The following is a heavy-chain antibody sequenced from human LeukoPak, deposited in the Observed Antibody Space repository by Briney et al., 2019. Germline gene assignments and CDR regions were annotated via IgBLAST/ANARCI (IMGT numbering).Heavy chain of an antibody. D-gene: IGHD2/OR15-2a*01. CDR1: GFSVSDSY. V-gene: IGHV3-66*02. CDR2: LYSGGDT. CDR3: ARGENYYFHTDV. J-gene: IGHJ6*03. Sequence: GGSLRLSCAASGFSVSDSYMSWVRQAPGKGLEWVSILYSGGDTYYSASVRGRFTISRDNSKNTLYLQMNTLSAADTAVYFCARGENYYFHTDVWGKGAAVTVSS.